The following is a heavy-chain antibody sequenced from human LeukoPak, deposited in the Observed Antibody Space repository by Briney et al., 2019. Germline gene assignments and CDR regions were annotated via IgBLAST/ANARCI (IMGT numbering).Heavy chain of an antibody. V-gene: IGHV3-23*01. D-gene: IGHD1-26*01. Sequence: PGGSLRLSCAASGFTFSSYAMSWVRQAPGKGLEWVSAISGSGGSTYYADSVKGRFTISRDNSKNTLYLQMNSLRAEDTAVYYCVKVGLSGSYYYYPYYFDYWGQGTLVTVSS. J-gene: IGHJ4*02. CDR2: ISGSGGST. CDR3: VKVGLSGSYYYYPYYFDY. CDR1: GFTFSSYA.